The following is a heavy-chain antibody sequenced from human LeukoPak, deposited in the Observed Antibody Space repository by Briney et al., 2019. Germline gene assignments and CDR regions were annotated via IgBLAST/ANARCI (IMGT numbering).Heavy chain of an antibody. CDR1: GYTFTSYY. CDR2: INPNSGDT. CDR3: ARDQGGNAIDY. J-gene: IGHJ4*02. Sequence: ASVKVSCKASGYTFTSYYMHWVRQAPGQGLEWMGRINPNSGDTNYAQKFQGRVTMTRDTSISTAYMELSRLRSDDTAVYYCARDQGGNAIDYWGQGTLVTVSS. D-gene: IGHD1-1*01. V-gene: IGHV1-2*06.